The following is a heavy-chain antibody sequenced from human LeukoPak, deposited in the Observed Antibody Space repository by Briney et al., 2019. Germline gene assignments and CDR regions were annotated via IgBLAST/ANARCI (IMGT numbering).Heavy chain of an antibody. J-gene: IGHJ4*02. V-gene: IGHV4-39*07. D-gene: IGHD3-10*01. CDR1: GGSISSSSYY. CDR2: IYYSGST. CDR3: ARDEGVIITPE. Sequence: KPSETLSLTCTVSGGSISSSSYYWGWIRQPPGKGLEWIGSIYYSGSTYYNPSLKSRVTISVDTSKNQFSLKPSSVTAADTAVYYCARDEGVIITPEWGQGTLVTVSS.